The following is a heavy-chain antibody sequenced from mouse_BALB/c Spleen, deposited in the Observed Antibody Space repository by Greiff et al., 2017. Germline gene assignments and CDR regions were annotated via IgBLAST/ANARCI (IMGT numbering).Heavy chain of an antibody. Sequence: EVQLQESGGGLVKPGGSLKLSCAASGFTFSSYAMSWVRQTPEKRLEWVTSISSGGSTYYPDSVKGRFTISRDNARNILYLQMSSLRSEDTAIYYCARNYVSTYAMDYWGQGTSVTVSS. CDR2: ISSGGST. V-gene: IGHV5-6-5*01. J-gene: IGHJ4*01. CDR3: ARNYVSTYAMDY. CDR1: GFTFSSYA. D-gene: IGHD1-1*01.